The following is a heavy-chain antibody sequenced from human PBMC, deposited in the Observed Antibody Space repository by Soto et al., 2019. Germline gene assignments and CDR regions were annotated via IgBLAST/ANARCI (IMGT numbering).Heavy chain of an antibody. Sequence: QLQLQESGPGLVKPSETLSLTCTVSGGSISSSSYYWGWIRQPPGKGLEWIGSIYYSGSTYYNPSLKIRVTISVDTSTNQFSLKLSSVTAADTAVYYCARRGVLMVYAIFDPWGQGTLVTVSS. CDR3: ARRGVLMVYAIFDP. V-gene: IGHV4-39*01. CDR1: GGSISSSSYY. J-gene: IGHJ5*02. CDR2: IYYSGST. D-gene: IGHD2-8*01.